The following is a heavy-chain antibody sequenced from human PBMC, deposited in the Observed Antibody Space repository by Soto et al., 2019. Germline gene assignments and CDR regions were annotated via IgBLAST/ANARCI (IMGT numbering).Heavy chain of an antibody. CDR3: AREGDRYGTVCFHI. CDR2: IPVIGERR. J-gene: IGHJ4*02. Sequence: EVQLLDSGGGLVQPGGSLRLSCAASGFTFSNYGMSWVRQAPGKGLEWVAGIPVIGERRYYADSVKGRFTISRDNAKNTLYLQMNSLRVEDAAVYFCAREGDRYGTVCFHIWGPGTLVTVSS. CDR1: GFTFSNYG. D-gene: IGHD1-1*01. V-gene: IGHV3-23*01.